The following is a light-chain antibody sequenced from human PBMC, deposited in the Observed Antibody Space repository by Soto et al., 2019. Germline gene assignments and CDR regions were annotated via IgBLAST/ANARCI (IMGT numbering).Light chain of an antibody. CDR2: EVS. J-gene: IGLJ1*01. CDR1: SSDVGGYNY. V-gene: IGLV2-14*01. Sequence: QSVLTQPASVSGSPGQSITISCTGTSSDVGGYNYVSWYQQHPGKAPKLMIYEVSNRPSGVSNRFSGSKSGNTASLTISGLQAVDEADYYCTSYTSISLYVLGTGIKVTVL. CDR3: TSYTSISLYV.